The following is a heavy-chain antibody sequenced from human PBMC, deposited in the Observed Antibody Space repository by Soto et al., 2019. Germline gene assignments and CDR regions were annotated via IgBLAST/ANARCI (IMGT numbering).Heavy chain of an antibody. D-gene: IGHD2-21*02. CDR3: ARLDHLAYCGGDCYPAGRYYYYGMDV. V-gene: IGHV4-34*01. J-gene: IGHJ6*02. CDR1: GGSFSGFY. Sequence: SETLSLTCAVYGGSFSGFYWSWVRQPPGKGLEWIGEINHSGSTNYNPSLKSRVTISVDTSKNQFSLKLSSVTAADTAVYYCARLDHLAYCGGDCYPAGRYYYYGMDVWGQGTTVTVSS. CDR2: INHSGST.